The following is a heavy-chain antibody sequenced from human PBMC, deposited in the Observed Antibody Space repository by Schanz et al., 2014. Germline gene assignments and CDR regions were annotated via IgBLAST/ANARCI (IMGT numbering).Heavy chain of an antibody. Sequence: VQLVESGGGVVQPGRSLRLSCAAYGFTLSSYAMHWVRQGTGKGLEWVSTIGYLGDTYYPDSVKGRFTISRDNSKNTLYLQMNSLRAGDTAVYYCARGTDWNLHYWGQGALVTVSS. CDR1: GFTLSSYA. CDR2: IGYLGDT. D-gene: IGHD1-1*01. V-gene: IGHV3-13*01. CDR3: ARGTDWNLHY. J-gene: IGHJ4*02.